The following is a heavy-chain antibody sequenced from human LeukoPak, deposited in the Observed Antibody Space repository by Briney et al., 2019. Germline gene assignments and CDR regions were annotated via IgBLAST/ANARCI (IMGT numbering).Heavy chain of an antibody. CDR2: ISFGGGYT. J-gene: IGHJ4*02. D-gene: IGHD3-22*01. Sequence: GGSLRLSCVGYGFTFNNYAMTWVRQAPGKGLEWVSSISFGGGYTFYADSVKGHFTISRDNSRSTLYLQMNNLRAEDTALYYCAKRIDTRGSTHYHDYWGQGTLVTVSS. CDR1: GFTFNNYA. CDR3: AKRIDTRGSTHYHDY. V-gene: IGHV3-23*01.